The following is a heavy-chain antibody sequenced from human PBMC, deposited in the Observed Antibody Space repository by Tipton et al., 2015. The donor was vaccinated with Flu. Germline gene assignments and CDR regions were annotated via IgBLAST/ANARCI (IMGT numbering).Heavy chain of an antibody. CDR2: IYTGGRT. V-gene: IGHV3-66*02. Sequence: QLVQSGGGVVQPGRSLRLSCAASGFIVSNYYMSWVRQAPGKGLEWVSVIYTGGRTHYSESVRGRFTFSRDASKNTLYLQMNSLRPEDTAVYYCARSGYSYGYVDCWGQGTPVTVSS. CDR3: ARSGYSYGYVDC. CDR1: GFIVSNYY. D-gene: IGHD5-18*01. J-gene: IGHJ4*02.